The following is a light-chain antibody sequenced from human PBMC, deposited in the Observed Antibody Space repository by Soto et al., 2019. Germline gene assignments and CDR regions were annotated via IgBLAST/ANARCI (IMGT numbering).Light chain of an antibody. CDR2: AAS. CDR1: QGIGTW. J-gene: IGKJ4*01. CDR3: QQANRFPLT. Sequence: DIQMTQSPPSLAASVGDRVTTTCRASQGIGTWLSWYQQKPGKAPKYLISAASSLQTGVPSRFNSSGSGTDFTLTITSLQPEDFATYSCQQANRFPLTVGGGTNVEIK. V-gene: IGKV1-12*01.